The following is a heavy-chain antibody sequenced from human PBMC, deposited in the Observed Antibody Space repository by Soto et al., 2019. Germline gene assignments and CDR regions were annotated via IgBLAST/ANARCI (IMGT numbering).Heavy chain of an antibody. CDR2: IHYSGST. J-gene: IGHJ5*02. CDR3: VGDRSYNYGYWWFDP. D-gene: IGHD5-18*01. V-gene: IGHV4-59*01. CDR1: GGSISTYY. Sequence: SETLSLTCTVSGGSISTYYWTWIRQPPGKGLEWIGYIHYSGSTNYNPSLKSRVTILVDMSKNQFSLKLRSVTAADTAVYYCVGDRSYNYGYWWFDPWGQGTLVT.